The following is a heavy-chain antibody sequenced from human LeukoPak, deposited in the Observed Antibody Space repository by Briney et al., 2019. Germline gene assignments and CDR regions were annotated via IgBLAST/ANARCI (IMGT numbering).Heavy chain of an antibody. CDR3: ARNGSSGWNNNWFDP. D-gene: IGHD6-19*01. J-gene: IGHJ5*02. CDR2: ISAYNGNT. Sequence: ASVKVSCKASGYTFTSYGISWVRQAPGQGLEWMGWISAYNGNTNYAQKLQGRVTMTTDTSTSTAYMELRSLRSDDTAVYYCARNGSSGWNNNWFDPWGQGTLVTVSS. CDR1: GYTFTSYG. V-gene: IGHV1-18*01.